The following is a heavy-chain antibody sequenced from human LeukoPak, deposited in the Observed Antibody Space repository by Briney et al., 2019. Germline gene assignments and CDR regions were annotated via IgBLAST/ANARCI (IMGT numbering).Heavy chain of an antibody. Sequence: GGSLRLSCAVSGFNVSDYYMSWIRQAPGKGLEWLSNIRSRGRTTHYADSLKGRFAISRDDAKNLLFLQMNSLSAEDTAVYFCARERGGNYFTFDIWGQGTILTVSS. CDR3: ARERGGNYFTFDI. CDR1: GFNVSDYY. J-gene: IGHJ3*02. V-gene: IGHV3-11*01. D-gene: IGHD2-21*01. CDR2: IRSRGRTT.